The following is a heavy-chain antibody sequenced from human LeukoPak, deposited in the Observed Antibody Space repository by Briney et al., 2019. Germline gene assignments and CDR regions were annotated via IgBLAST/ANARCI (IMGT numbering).Heavy chain of an antibody. CDR3: AKGGYGDYVVGAFDY. V-gene: IGHV3-21*01. Sequence: PGGSLRLSCAASGFTFSSYSMNWVRQAPGKGLEWVSSISSSSSYIYYADSVKGRFTISRDNAKNSLYLQMNSLRAEDTAVYYCAKGGYGDYVVGAFDYWGQGTLVTVSS. CDR1: GFTFSSYS. CDR2: ISSSSSYI. J-gene: IGHJ4*02. D-gene: IGHD4-17*01.